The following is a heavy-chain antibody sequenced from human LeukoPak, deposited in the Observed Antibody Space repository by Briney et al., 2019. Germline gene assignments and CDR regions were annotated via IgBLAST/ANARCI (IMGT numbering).Heavy chain of an antibody. D-gene: IGHD4-23*01. V-gene: IGHV3-48*03. Sequence: PGGSLRLSCAGSGFTFSSYEMSWVRQAPGKGLEWVSSISNTGSVTYYADSVKGRFTISRDNARNSLFLQMNSLRAEDTGVYYCTVVPMGWGQGTLVTVSS. CDR1: GFTFSSYE. CDR3: TVVPMG. J-gene: IGHJ4*02. CDR2: ISNTGSVT.